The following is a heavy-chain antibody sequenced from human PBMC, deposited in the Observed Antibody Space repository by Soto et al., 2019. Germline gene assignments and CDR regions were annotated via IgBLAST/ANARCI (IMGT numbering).Heavy chain of an antibody. Sequence: SETLSLSCTVSGGSISSGGYYWSWIRQHPGKGLEWIGYIYYSGSTYYNPSLKSRVTISVDTSKNQFSLKLSSVTAADTAVYYCARLYDFWSAYYYFDYWGQGTLVTVSS. V-gene: IGHV4-31*03. D-gene: IGHD3-3*01. CDR2: IYYSGST. CDR3: ARLYDFWSAYYYFDY. CDR1: GGSISSGGYY. J-gene: IGHJ4*02.